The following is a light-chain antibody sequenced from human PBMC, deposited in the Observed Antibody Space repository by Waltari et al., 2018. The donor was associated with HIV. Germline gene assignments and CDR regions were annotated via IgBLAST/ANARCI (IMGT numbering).Light chain of an antibody. Sequence: QSALTQPASVSGSPGQSITISCTGTSSDGGGYNYVSWYQQHPGKAPKLMIYEVSTRPSGVSNRFSGSKSGNTASLTISGLQAEDEADYYCSSYTSSSTRVFGGGTKLTVL. CDR2: EVS. J-gene: IGLJ2*01. CDR3: SSYTSSSTRV. CDR1: SSDGGGYNY. V-gene: IGLV2-14*01.